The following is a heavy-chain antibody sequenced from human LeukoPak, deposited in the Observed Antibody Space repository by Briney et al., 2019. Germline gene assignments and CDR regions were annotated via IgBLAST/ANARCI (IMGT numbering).Heavy chain of an antibody. CDR3: ASDAFDI. Sequence: PGGSLRLSCAASGFSFSNYAIHWVRQAPGKGLEHVSAISSNGGSTYYANSVQGRFTISGDNSNNKVYLQMGSLRPEDMAMYYCASDAFDIWGQGTMVTVSS. CDR1: GFSFSNYA. V-gene: IGHV3-64*01. CDR2: ISSNGGST. J-gene: IGHJ3*02.